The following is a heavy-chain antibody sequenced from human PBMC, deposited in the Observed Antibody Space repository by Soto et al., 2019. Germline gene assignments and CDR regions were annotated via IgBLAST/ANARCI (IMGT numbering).Heavy chain of an antibody. CDR2: INPSGGST. CDR1: VYTFTSYY. V-gene: IGHV1-46*01. Sequence: ASVKVSCKASVYTFTSYYMHWVRQAPGQGLEWMGIINPSGGSTSYAQKFQGRVTMTRDTSTSTVYMELSSLRSEDTAVYYCARPPPYYGSGSYLYYWGQGTLVTVSS. J-gene: IGHJ4*02. D-gene: IGHD3-10*01. CDR3: ARPPPYYGSGSYLYY.